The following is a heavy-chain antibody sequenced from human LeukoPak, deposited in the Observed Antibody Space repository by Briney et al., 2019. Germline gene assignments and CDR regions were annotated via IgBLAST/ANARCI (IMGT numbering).Heavy chain of an antibody. CDR3: AQSPYNWNGI. V-gene: IGHV4-34*01. D-gene: IGHD1-20*01. Sequence: SETLSLTCAVYGGSFSGYYWSWIRQPPGKGLGWIGEINHSGSTNYNPSLKSRVTISVDTSKNQFSLKLSSVTAADTAVYYCAQSPYNWNGIWGQGTMVTVSS. J-gene: IGHJ3*02. CDR2: INHSGST. CDR1: GGSFSGYY.